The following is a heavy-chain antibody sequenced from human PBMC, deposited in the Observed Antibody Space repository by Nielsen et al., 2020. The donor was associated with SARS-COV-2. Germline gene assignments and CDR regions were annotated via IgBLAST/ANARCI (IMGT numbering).Heavy chain of an antibody. D-gene: IGHD3-22*01. V-gene: IGHV1-24*01. J-gene: IGHJ4*02. CDR1: GNTLSGVS. CDR3: ASLPYDNSGLDFDS. Sequence: ASVKVSRKVSGNTLSGVSMHWVRQAPGKGLEWMGGFDPEDGGITYAQKFQGRVTMTEDSSTDTAYMELSSLRSEDTAVYYCASLPYDNSGLDFDSWGQGTLVAVSS. CDR2: FDPEDGGI.